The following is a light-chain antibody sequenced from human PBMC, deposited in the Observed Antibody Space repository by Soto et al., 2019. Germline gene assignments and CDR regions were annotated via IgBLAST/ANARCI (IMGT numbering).Light chain of an antibody. Sequence: DIEMTQSPSSLSASVGDRVTITCRTSQVISPYLAWYQQKPGKAPKLLIYAASTLQSGVPSRFSGGGSGTDFTLTISSLQPEDVATYYCQKYNSASWTFGQGTKVEIK. CDR2: AAS. CDR3: QKYNSASWT. J-gene: IGKJ1*01. CDR1: QVISPY. V-gene: IGKV1-27*01.